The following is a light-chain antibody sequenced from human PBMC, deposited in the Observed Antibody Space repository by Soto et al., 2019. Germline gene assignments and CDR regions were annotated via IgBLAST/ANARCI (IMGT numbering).Light chain of an antibody. CDR1: QDIGTN. CDR3: QQYNNWPGT. J-gene: IGKJ1*01. V-gene: IGKV3-15*01. CDR2: AAS. Sequence: EIVMTQSPGTLSVSPGERATLSCRASQDIGTNLAWYQQRPGQAPRLLIYAASSRATDIPARFTGRGSGTEFTLTISSLQSEDFAVYYCQQYNNWPGTFGQGTKVEIK.